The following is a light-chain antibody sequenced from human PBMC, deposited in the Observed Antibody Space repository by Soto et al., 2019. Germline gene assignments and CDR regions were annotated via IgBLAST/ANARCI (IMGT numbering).Light chain of an antibody. CDR3: QQLNSYPRRIT. V-gene: IGKV1-9*01. CDR1: QGISSY. CDR2: AAS. Sequence: DIQLTQSPSFLSASVGDRVTITCRASQGISSYLAWYQQKPGKAPKLLIYAASTLQSGVPSRFSGSGSGTEFTLTISSLQPEDFATYYCQQLNSYPRRITFXQGTRLEIK. J-gene: IGKJ5*01.